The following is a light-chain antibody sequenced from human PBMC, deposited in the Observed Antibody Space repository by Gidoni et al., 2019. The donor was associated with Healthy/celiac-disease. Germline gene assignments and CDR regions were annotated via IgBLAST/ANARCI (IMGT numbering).Light chain of an antibody. V-gene: IGKV1-39*01. CDR1: QSISSY. CDR3: QQSYNTPPYT. Sequence: DIQMTQSPSSLSASVGDRVIITCRASQSISSYLNWYQQKPGKAPKLLIYAASSLQSGVPSRFSGSGSGTDFTLTISSLQPEDFATYYCQQSYNTPPYTFGQGTKLEIQ. J-gene: IGKJ2*01. CDR2: AAS.